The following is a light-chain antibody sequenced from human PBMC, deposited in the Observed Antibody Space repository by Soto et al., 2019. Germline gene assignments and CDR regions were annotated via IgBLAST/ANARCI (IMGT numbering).Light chain of an antibody. V-gene: IGKV3-15*01. CDR1: QSVSSN. Sequence: EIVMTQSPATLSVSPGERATLSCRASQSVSSNLAWYQQKPGQAPRLLIYGASTRATGIPARFSGSGSGTEFTLTISRLEPEDFAVYYCQHYGTSLPITFGPGT. CDR3: QHYGTSLPIT. CDR2: GAS. J-gene: IGKJ3*01.